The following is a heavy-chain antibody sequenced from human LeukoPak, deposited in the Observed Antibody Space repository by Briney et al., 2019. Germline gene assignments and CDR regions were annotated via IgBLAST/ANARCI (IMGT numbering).Heavy chain of an antibody. Sequence: ASVKVSCKASGYTFTGYYMHWVRQAPGQGLEWMGWINPNSGGTNYAQKFQGRVTMTRNTSISTAYMELSSLRSEDTAVYYCARDLRDYYYGMDVWGQGTTVTVSS. CDR1: GYTFTGYY. J-gene: IGHJ6*02. CDR2: INPNSGGT. CDR3: ARDLRDYYYGMDV. V-gene: IGHV1-2*02.